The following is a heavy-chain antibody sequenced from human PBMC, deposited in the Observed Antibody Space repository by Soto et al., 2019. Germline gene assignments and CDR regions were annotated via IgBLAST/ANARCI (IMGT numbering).Heavy chain of an antibody. CDR2: IYPADSDT. V-gene: IGHV5-51*01. CDR1: GGNVASYW. J-gene: IGHJ4*02. Sequence: RYSLTISFKGSGGNVASYWSGWVRQMPGKGLEWMGIIYPADSDTRYNPSFQGQVTISADKSITTAYLQWSSLKASDTAMYYCARGPTPLFDHWGQGTLVTVS. CDR3: ARGPTPLFDH. D-gene: IGHD2-15*01.